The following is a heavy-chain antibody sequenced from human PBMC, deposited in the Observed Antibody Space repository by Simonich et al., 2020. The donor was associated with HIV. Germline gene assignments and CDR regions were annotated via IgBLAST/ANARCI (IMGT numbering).Heavy chain of an antibody. CDR2: SSWNSGSI. CDR3: AKDRGYSYGGGYMDV. CDR1: GFTFDDYA. J-gene: IGHJ6*03. Sequence: EVQLVASGGGLVQPGRSLRLSCAASGFTFDDYAMHWVRQAPGKGRGWVSGSSWNSGSIVYADSVKGRFTISRDNAKNSLYLKMNSLRAEDMALYYCAKDRGYSYGGGYMDVWGKGTTVTVSS. D-gene: IGHD5-18*01. V-gene: IGHV3-9*03.